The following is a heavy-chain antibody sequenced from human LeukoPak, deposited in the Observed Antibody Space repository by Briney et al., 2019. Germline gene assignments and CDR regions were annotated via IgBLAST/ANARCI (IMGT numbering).Heavy chain of an antibody. CDR3: ARDRWGYSYGGD. J-gene: IGHJ4*02. CDR1: GFTFSSYA. Sequence: GGSLRLSCGASGFTFSSYATTWVRQAPGKGLEWVANIKQDGSEKYYVDSVKGRFTISRDNAKNSLYLQMNSLRAEDTAVYYCARDRWGYSYGGDWGQGTLVTVSS. D-gene: IGHD5-18*01. CDR2: IKQDGSEK. V-gene: IGHV3-7*01.